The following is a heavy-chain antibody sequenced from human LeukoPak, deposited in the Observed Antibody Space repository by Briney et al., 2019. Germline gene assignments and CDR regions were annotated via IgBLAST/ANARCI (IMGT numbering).Heavy chain of an antibody. CDR1: GFTFSSSW. CDR2: IKPDGGDK. Sequence: GGSLRLSCAASGFTFSSSWMSWVRQAPGKGLEWVANIKPDGGDKYYVASMKGRFTISRDNTKNSLYLQMNSLRVEDTAVYYCARDPGASVRGGFDIWGQGTMVTVSS. D-gene: IGHD3-10*02. V-gene: IGHV3-7*01. CDR3: ARDPGASVRGGFDI. J-gene: IGHJ3*02.